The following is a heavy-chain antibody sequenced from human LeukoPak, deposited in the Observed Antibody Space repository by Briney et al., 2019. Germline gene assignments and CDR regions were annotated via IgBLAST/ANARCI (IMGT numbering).Heavy chain of an antibody. V-gene: IGHV4-34*01. CDR1: GGSFSGYY. J-gene: IGHJ3*02. CDR2: INHSGST. Sequence: SETLSLTCAVYGGSFSGYYWSWIRQPPGKGLEWIGEINHSGSTNYNPSLKSRVTISVDTSKNQFSLKLSSVTAADTAVYYCARRSRVPRAFDIWGQGTMVTVSS. D-gene: IGHD2-2*01. CDR3: ARRSRVPRAFDI.